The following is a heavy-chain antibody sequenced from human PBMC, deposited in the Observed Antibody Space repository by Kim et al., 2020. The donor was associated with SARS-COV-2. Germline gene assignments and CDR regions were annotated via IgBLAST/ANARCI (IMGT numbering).Heavy chain of an antibody. D-gene: IGHD1-1*01. Sequence: SETLSLTCTVSGGSISSYYWSWIRQPPGKGLEWIGYIYYSGSTNYNPSLKSRVTISVDTSKNQFSLKLSSVTAADTAVYYCARYVIWNEEYGMDVWGQGTTVTVSS. J-gene: IGHJ6*02. CDR1: GGSISSYY. V-gene: IGHV4-59*01. CDR3: ARYVIWNEEYGMDV. CDR2: IYYSGST.